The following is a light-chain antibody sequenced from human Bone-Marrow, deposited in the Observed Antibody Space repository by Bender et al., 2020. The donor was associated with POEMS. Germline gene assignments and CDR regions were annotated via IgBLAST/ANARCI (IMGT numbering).Light chain of an antibody. CDR1: TSNVGDYDH. J-gene: IGLJ1*01. CDR3: SSYTTSSTYV. V-gene: IGLV2-14*03. CDR2: DVT. Sequence: QSALTQPASVSGSPGQSITISCTGTTSNVGDYDHVSWYQHHPGEAPKLMVYDVTNRPSGVSTRFSGSKSGNTASLTISGLQAEDEADYYCSSYTTSSTYVFGTGTKVTVL.